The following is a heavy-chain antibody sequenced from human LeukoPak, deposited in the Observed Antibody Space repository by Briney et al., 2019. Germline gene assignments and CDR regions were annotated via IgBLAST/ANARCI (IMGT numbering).Heavy chain of an antibody. D-gene: IGHD1-26*01. CDR2: IDRSGVT. V-gene: IGHV3-53*01. Sequence: PGGSLRLSCAASGFTVHSNYMSWVRQAPGKGLEWVSVIDRSGVTHYADSVKGRFTISRDNSKNTLYLQMNSLRAEDTGVYYCAKDYRAHPLRPNWLDPWGQRTLITVSS. J-gene: IGHJ5*02. CDR3: AKDYRAHPLRPNWLDP. CDR1: GFTVHSNY.